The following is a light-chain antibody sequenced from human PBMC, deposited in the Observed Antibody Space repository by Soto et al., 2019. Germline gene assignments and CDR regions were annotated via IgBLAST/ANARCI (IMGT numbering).Light chain of an antibody. J-gene: IGKJ5*01. Sequence: EIVTTQCPPSRSVYPGKRAPLSCRASQSVRSNLAWYQQKPGQAPRLVIYAASTRATGIPDRFSGSVSGTEFTLTISSLQSEDFAVYYCQQYNEWPPFTFGQGTRLEIK. CDR3: QQYNEWPPFT. V-gene: IGKV3-15*01. CDR1: QSVRSN. CDR2: AAS.